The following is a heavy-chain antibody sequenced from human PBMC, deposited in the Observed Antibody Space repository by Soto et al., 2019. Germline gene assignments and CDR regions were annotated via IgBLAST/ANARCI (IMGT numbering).Heavy chain of an antibody. V-gene: IGHV3-30*18. D-gene: IGHD3-3*01. CDR2: ISYDGSNK. CDR1: GFTFSSYG. J-gene: IGHJ4*02. CDR3: AKDLEQWVPHIDDFWSGGTDRLIDY. Sequence: PGGSLRLSCSASGFTFSSYGMHWVRQAPGKGLEWVAVISYDGSNKYYADSVKGRFTISRDNSKNTLYLQMNSLRAEDTAVYYCAKDLEQWVPHIDDFWSGGTDRLIDYWGQGTPVTVSS.